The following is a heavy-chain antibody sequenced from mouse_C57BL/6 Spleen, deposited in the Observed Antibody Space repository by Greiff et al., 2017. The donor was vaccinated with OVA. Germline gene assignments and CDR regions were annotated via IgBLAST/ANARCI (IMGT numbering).Heavy chain of an antibody. J-gene: IGHJ3*01. V-gene: IGHV1-26*01. CDR3: ASDGYYVSWFAY. Sequence: VQLQQSGPELVKPGASVKISCKASGYTFTDYYMNWVKQSHGKSLEWIGDINPNNGGTSYNQKFKGKATLTVDKSSSTAYMELRSLTSEDSAVYYCASDGYYVSWFAYWGQGTLVTVSA. CDR1: GYTFTDYY. D-gene: IGHD2-3*01. CDR2: INPNNGGT.